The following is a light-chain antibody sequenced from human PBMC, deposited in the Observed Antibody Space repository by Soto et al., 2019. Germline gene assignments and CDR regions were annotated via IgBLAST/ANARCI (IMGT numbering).Light chain of an antibody. V-gene: IGKV3-20*01. CDR2: DAS. Sequence: EIVLTQSPGTLSLSPGERATLSCRASQSVSSSYSAWYQQKPGQAPRLLIYDASSRATGIPDRFSGSGSGTDFTLTICRLEPEDSAVYYCQQYGTSLYTFGQGTKLEIK. CDR1: QSVSSSY. CDR3: QQYGTSLYT. J-gene: IGKJ2*01.